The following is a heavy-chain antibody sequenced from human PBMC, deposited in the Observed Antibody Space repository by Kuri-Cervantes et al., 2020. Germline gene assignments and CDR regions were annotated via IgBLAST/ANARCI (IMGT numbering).Heavy chain of an antibody. CDR2: ISSSSSTI. Sequence: GGSLRLSCAASGFTFSSYSMNWVRQAPGRGLEWVSYISSSSSTIYYADSVKGRFTISRDNSKNTLYLQMNSLRAEDTAVYYCAKSDYYGSGSYTHNFDYWGQGTLVTVSS. D-gene: IGHD3-10*01. V-gene: IGHV3-48*01. J-gene: IGHJ4*02. CDR1: GFTFSSYS. CDR3: AKSDYYGSGSYTHNFDY.